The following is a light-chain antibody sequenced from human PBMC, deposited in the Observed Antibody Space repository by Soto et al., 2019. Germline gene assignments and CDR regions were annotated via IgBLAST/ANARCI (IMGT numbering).Light chain of an antibody. J-gene: IGKJ2*01. V-gene: IGKV4-1*01. CDR1: QSVLHGSYKQNY. Sequence: DIVMTHSPDSLAVSLGERATINGKSRQSVLHGSYKQNYGAWYQQKPGQPPRLLIYWASTRESGVPDRFSGSGSGTDFTLTISSRQADDVAVYYCQQYYTTPPYTFGQGTKLEIK. CDR3: QQYYTTPPYT. CDR2: WAS.